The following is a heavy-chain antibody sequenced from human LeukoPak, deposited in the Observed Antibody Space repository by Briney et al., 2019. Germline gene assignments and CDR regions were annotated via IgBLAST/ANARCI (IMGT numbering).Heavy chain of an antibody. CDR2: ISGSGDTV. CDR3: ARDGYSSGWLY. CDR1: GFIFSDYY. V-gene: IGHV3-11*01. Sequence: GGSLRLSCVASGFIFSDYYMSWIRQAPGKGLEWVSYISGSGDTVSYADSVKGRFTISRDNAKKSLFLQMNNLRAEDTAVYYCARDGYSSGWLYWGQGTLVTVSS. D-gene: IGHD6-19*01. J-gene: IGHJ4*02.